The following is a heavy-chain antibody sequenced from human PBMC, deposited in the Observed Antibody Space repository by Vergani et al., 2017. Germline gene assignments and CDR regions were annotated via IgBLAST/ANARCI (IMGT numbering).Heavy chain of an antibody. V-gene: IGHV4-39*01. CDR1: GDSTISRSYY. CDR3: ASAKYYSXSTSHFRGRYFDV. D-gene: IGHD3-16*01. CDR2: IYNSGNG. Sequence: QMQLQESGPGLVKASETLSLTCTVSGDSTISRSYYWGWIRQPPGKGLEWIGSIYNSGNGDSSSSLKSRVTISADTSKNQFSLRLTSVTAADTAVYYCASAKYYSXSTSHFRGRYFDVWVRGTLVTVPS. J-gene: IGHJ2*01.